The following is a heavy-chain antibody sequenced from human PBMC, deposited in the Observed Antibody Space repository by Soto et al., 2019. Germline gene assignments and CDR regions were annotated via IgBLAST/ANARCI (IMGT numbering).Heavy chain of an antibody. CDR1: GDSVSSNSAA. V-gene: IGHV6-1*01. Sequence: QVQLQQSGPGLVKPSQTLSLTCAISGDSVSSNSAAWNWIRQSPSRGLEWLGRTYYRSKWYNDYAVSVKSRITINPDTSKNQFSLQLNSVTPEDTAVYYCARDWALYDFWSGSLGYFDYWGQGTLVTVSS. CDR2: TYYRSKWYN. D-gene: IGHD3-3*01. CDR3: ARDWALYDFWSGSLGYFDY. J-gene: IGHJ4*02.